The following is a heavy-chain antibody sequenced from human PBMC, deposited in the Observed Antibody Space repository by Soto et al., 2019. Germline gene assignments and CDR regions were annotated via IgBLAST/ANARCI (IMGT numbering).Heavy chain of an antibody. J-gene: IGHJ4*02. D-gene: IGHD3-9*01. CDR3: ARRHGLAIDAYY. Sequence: SETLSLTCSVSGDSISSSTYYWGWMRQPPGKGLEWIASFYYNGNTYYNPSLKSRVTIFVDTSKNQFSLKLSSVTAADTAVYDCARRHGLAIDAYYWGPGTQVTVSS. V-gene: IGHV4-39*01. CDR1: GDSISSSTYY. CDR2: FYYNGNT.